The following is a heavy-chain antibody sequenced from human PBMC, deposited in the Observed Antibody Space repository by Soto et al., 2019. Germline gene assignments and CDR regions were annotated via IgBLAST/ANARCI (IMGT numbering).Heavy chain of an antibody. J-gene: IGHJ5*02. CDR1: GGTFSSYA. D-gene: IGHD3-3*01. CDR3: ASPTEDDFWSGLPPSWFDP. CDR2: IIPIFGTA. V-gene: IGHV1-69*01. Sequence: QVQLVQSGAEVKKPGSSVKVSCKASGGTFSSYAISWVRQAPGQGLEWMGGIIPIFGTANYAQKFQGRVTITADESTSTAYMELSSLRSEDTAVYYCASPTEDDFWSGLPPSWFDPWGQGTLVTVSS.